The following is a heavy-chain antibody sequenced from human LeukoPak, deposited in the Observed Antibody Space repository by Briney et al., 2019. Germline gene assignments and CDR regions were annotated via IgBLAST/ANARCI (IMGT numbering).Heavy chain of an antibody. V-gene: IGHV3-23*01. CDR2: ISGGAGGT. D-gene: IGHD1-26*01. J-gene: IGHJ6*03. CDR1: GITLSNYG. CDR3: WGNRYNRSYGGYYYYMDV. Sequence: GGSLRLSRAVSGITLSNYGMSWVRQAPGKGLERVAGISGGAGGTTYADSVKGRFTISRDNSKNTLYLQMNSLRAEDTAVYYCWGNRYNRSYGGYYYYMDVWGKGTTVTVSS.